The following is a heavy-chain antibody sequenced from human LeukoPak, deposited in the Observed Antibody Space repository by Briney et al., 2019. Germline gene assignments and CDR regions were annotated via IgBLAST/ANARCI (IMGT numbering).Heavy chain of an antibody. CDR2: IKQDGSEK. V-gene: IGHV3-7*01. CDR1: GFPFSSYW. Sequence: GSLRLSCAASGFPFSSYWMSWVRQAPGKGLEWVANIKQDGSEKYYVDSVKGRFTISRDNAKNSLYLQMNSLRAEDTAVYYCARVGSASFDHWGQGTLVTVSS. D-gene: IGHD1-26*01. CDR3: ARVGSASFDH. J-gene: IGHJ4*02.